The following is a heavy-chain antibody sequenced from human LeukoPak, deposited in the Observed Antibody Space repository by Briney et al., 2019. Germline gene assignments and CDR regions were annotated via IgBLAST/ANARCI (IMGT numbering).Heavy chain of an antibody. D-gene: IGHD6-19*01. Sequence: GASVKVSCKASGGTFSSYAISWVRQAPGQGLEWMGGIIPIFGTANYAQKFQGRVTITADKSTSTACMELSSLRSEDTAVYYCASSPMVESSGWYAGYYYYGMDVGAKGTMVTVSS. CDR2: IIPIFGTA. J-gene: IGHJ6*04. CDR1: GGTFSSYA. CDR3: ASSPMVESSGWYAGYYYYGMDV. V-gene: IGHV1-69*06.